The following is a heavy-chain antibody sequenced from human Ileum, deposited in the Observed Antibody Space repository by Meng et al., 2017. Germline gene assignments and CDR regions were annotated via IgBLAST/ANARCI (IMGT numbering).Heavy chain of an antibody. CDR2: VYAYAGADTT. Sequence: GESLKISCAASGFTFSNYAMTWVRQAPGRGLEWVSTVYAYAGADTTYYADSVKCRFTNSRDDSRNILYLQVNSLRAEDKAVYYCAKTRGLDALHPDSWGQGTLVTVSS. CDR1: GFTFSNYA. J-gene: IGHJ4*02. D-gene: IGHD2-2*01. CDR3: AKTRGLDALHPDS. V-gene: IGHV3-23*01.